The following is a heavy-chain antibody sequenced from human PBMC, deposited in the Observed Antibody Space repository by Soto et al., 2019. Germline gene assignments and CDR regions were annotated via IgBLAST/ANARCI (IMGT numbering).Heavy chain of an antibody. V-gene: IGHV4-34*01. Sequence: SETLSLTCAVYGGSFSGYYWSWIRQPPGKGLEWIGEINHSGSTNYNPSLKSRVTISVDTSKNQFSLKLSSVTAADTAVYYCARYPISYSSRTFDYWGQGTLVTVSS. J-gene: IGHJ4*02. CDR1: GGSFSGYY. CDR2: INHSGST. D-gene: IGHD6-13*01. CDR3: ARYPISYSSRTFDY.